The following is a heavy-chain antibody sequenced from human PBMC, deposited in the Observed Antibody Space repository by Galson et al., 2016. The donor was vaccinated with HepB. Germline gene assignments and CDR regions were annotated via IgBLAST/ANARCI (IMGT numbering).Heavy chain of an antibody. V-gene: IGHV3-21*01. CDR1: GFTFRSYV. J-gene: IGHJ4*02. CDR3: ARNRLGWSLLEAIDS. Sequence: SLRLSCAASGFTFRSYVMNWVRQAPGKGLEWVTSTSSGSSYIYYADSVKGRFTISRDNAKNSLHLQMNSLRAEDTAVYYCARNRLGWSLLEAIDSWGQGTLVTVSS. CDR2: TSSGSSYI. D-gene: IGHD2-15*01.